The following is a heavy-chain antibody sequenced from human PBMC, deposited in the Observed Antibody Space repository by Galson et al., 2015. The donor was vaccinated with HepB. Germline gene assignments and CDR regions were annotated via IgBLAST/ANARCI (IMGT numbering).Heavy chain of an antibody. CDR2: ISGSGGST. D-gene: IGHD4/OR15-4a*01. J-gene: IGHJ6*02. Sequence: SRRLSCAASGFTFSSYAMSWVRQAPGKGLEWVSAISGSGGSTYYADSVKGRFTISRDNSKNTLYLQMNSLRAEDTAVYYCAKTSGTIYGMGVWGQGTTVTVSS. CDR3: AKTSGTIYGMGV. CDR1: GFTFSSYA. V-gene: IGHV3-23*01.